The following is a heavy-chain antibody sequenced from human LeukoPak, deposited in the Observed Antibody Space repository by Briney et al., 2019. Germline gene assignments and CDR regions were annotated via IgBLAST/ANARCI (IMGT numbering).Heavy chain of an antibody. CDR1: GFTFITND. V-gene: IGHV3-53*01. D-gene: IGHD1-14*01. J-gene: IGHJ4*02. CDR2: LYSDGNT. Sequence: QTGGSLRLSCAASGFTFITNDMTWVRQAPGKGLEWVSVLYSDGNTKYSDSVQGRFTISRDNSKNTLYLEMNSLSPDDTAVYYCARGVEPLAANTLAYWGQGTLVTVSS. CDR3: ARGVEPLAANTLAY.